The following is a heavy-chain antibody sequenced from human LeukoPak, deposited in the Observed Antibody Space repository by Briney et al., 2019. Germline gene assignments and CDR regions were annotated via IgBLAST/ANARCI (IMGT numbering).Heavy chain of an antibody. J-gene: IGHJ6*02. V-gene: IGHV3-30*18. CDR2: ISYAGSNK. CDR3: AKDSLRWSYFYYGMDV. D-gene: IGHD4-23*01. Sequence: PGGSLRLSCAASGFTLSSYGMHWVRQAPGKGLEWVAVISYAGSNKYYVDSVKGRFTISRDNSKNTPYLQMNSLRAEDTAVYYCAKDSLRWSYFYYGMDVWGQGTTVTVSS. CDR1: GFTLSSYG.